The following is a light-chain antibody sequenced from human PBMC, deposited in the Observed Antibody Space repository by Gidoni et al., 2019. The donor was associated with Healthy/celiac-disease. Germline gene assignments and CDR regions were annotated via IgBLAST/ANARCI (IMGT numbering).Light chain of an antibody. CDR1: QSVSSY. Sequence: EIVLTQSPATLSLSPGERATLSCRASQSVSSYLAWYQQKLGQAPRLLIYDASNRATGIPARFSGSGSGTDFTLTISSLEPEDFAVYYCQQRSNWPPYTFXQXTKLEIK. CDR3: QQRSNWPPYT. V-gene: IGKV3-11*01. J-gene: IGKJ2*01. CDR2: DAS.